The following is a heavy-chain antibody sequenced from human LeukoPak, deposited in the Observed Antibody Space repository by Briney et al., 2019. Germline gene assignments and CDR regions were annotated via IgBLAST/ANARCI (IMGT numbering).Heavy chain of an antibody. Sequence: GRSLRLSCAASGFTFSSHGTHWVRQAPGKGLEWVAVIWYDGSNYYYADSVKGRFTISRDNSKNTVYLQMNSLRAEDTAVYYCGRKCSSSWYIDYWGQGTLVTVSS. J-gene: IGHJ4*02. CDR3: GRKCSSSWYIDY. CDR2: IWYDGSNY. D-gene: IGHD6-13*01. V-gene: IGHV3-33*01. CDR1: GFTFSSHG.